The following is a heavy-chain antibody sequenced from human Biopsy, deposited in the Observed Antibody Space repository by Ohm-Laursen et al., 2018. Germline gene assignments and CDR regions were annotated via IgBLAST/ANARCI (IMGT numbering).Heavy chain of an antibody. V-gene: IGHV4-59*08. Sequence: TLSLTCTVSGDSISSYYWSWIRQPPGKGLEWIGYIYYSGSINYNPSLKGRVTISLDTSTNQFSLKLSSVTAADTAVYYCASMPAAIHEPNYSYYGMHVWGQGTTVTVSS. CDR1: GDSISSYY. CDR2: IYYSGSI. CDR3: ASMPAAIHEPNYSYYGMHV. D-gene: IGHD2-2*02. J-gene: IGHJ6*02.